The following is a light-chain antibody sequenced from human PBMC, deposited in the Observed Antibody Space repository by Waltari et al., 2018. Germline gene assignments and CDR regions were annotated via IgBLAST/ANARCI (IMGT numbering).Light chain of an antibody. CDR2: VNSDGSH. Sequence: QLVVTQSPSASASLGASVKLTCTLSSGHSNYAVAWHQQQPEKGPRYLMIVNSDGSHTKGAGIPERFSGSSSGAERYLTISSLQSEDEADYYCQTWGTGIRVFGGGTKLTVL. V-gene: IGLV4-69*01. CDR3: QTWGTGIRV. CDR1: SGHSNYA. J-gene: IGLJ3*02.